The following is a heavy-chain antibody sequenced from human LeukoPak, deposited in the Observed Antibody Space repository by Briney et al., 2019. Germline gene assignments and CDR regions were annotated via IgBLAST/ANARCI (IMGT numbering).Heavy chain of an antibody. V-gene: IGHV2-70*11. CDR2: IDWDDDK. Sequence: SGPTLVKPTQTLTLTCTFSGFSLSTSGMCVSWIRQPPGKALEWLARIDWDDDKYYSTSLKTRLTISKDTSKNQVVLTMTNMDPVDTATYYCARIRSGSYPTNDAFDIWGQGTMVTVSS. J-gene: IGHJ3*02. CDR3: ARIRSGSYPTNDAFDI. D-gene: IGHD1-26*01. CDR1: GFSLSTSGMC.